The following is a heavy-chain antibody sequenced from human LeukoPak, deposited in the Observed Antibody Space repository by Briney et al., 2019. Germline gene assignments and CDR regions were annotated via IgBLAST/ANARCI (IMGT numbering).Heavy chain of an antibody. CDR1: GYTFNIYG. Sequence: ASVKVSCKASGYTFNIYGVSWVRQAPGHGLQWMGWISPYNGHTNYTQNFQGRVTMTTDTSTTTAYMELTSLTSDDTAVYYCVRGPGIAVAGIIDYWGQGTLVTVSS. D-gene: IGHD6-19*01. J-gene: IGHJ4*02. CDR2: ISPYNGHT. CDR3: VRGPGIAVAGIIDY. V-gene: IGHV1-18*01.